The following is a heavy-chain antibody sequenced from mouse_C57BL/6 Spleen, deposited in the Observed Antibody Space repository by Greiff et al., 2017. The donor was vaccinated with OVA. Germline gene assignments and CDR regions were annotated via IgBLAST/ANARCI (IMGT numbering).Heavy chain of an antibody. CDR1: GFTFTDYY. D-gene: IGHD1-1*01. V-gene: IGHV7-3*01. CDR2: IRNKANGYTT. Sequence: EVKVEESGGGLVQPGGSLSLSCAASGFTFTDYYMSWVRQPPGKALEWLGFIRNKANGYTTEYSASVKGRFTISRDNSQSIRYLQMNALRAEDSATYYCARSDYGSSYGYFDVWGTGTTVTVSS. J-gene: IGHJ1*03. CDR3: ARSDYGSSYGYFDV.